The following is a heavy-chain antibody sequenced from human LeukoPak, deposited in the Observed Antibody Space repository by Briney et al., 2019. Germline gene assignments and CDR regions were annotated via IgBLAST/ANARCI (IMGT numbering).Heavy chain of an antibody. Sequence: GGSLRLSCAASGFTVSSNYMSWVRQAPGKGLEWVANIKQDGGEKYYVDSVKGRFTISRDNAKNSLYLQMNSLRAEDTAVYYCAREKPMVRGVILGVGFDPWGQGTLVTVSS. CDR3: AREKPMVRGVILGVGFDP. J-gene: IGHJ5*02. D-gene: IGHD3-10*01. CDR1: GFTVSSNY. CDR2: IKQDGGEK. V-gene: IGHV3-7*01.